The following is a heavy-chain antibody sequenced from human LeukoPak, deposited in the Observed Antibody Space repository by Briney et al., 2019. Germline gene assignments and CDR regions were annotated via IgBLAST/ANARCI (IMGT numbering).Heavy chain of an antibody. Sequence: GGSLRLSRAGSGFTFSSYAMSWVRQAPGQGLERVSVISDSGDYTSYADSVRGRFTISRDNSRNTLYLQMISLRPEDTAVYYCAKDPSIGKYCTNGVCSPFDYWGQGTLVTVSS. CDR2: ISDSGDYT. D-gene: IGHD2-8*01. CDR1: GFTFSSYA. V-gene: IGHV3-23*01. J-gene: IGHJ4*02. CDR3: AKDPSIGKYCTNGVCSPFDY.